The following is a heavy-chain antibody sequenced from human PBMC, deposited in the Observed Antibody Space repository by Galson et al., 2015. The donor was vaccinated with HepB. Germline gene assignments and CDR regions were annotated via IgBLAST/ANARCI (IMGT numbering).Heavy chain of an antibody. D-gene: IGHD3-22*01. J-gene: IGHJ2*01. CDR1: GFTFSSYW. CDR3: ARTVSDYYDSSGYYYPAVWYFDL. CDR2: IKQDGSEN. V-gene: IGHV3-7*03. Sequence: SLRLSCAASGFTFSSYWMSWVRQAPGKGLEWVANIKQDGSENYYADSVKGRFTISRDNAKNSLYLQMNSLRAEDTAVYYCARTVSDYYDSSGYYYPAVWYFDLWGRGTLVTVSS.